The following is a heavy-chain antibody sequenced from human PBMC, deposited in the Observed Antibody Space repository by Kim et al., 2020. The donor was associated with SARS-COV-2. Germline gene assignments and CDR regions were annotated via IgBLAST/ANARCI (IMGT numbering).Heavy chain of an antibody. CDR2: INSDGSST. CDR3: AREEIYYDSSGYYYYYGMDV. Sequence: GGSLRLSCAASGFTFSSYWMHWVRQAPGKGLVWVSRINSDGSSTSYADSVEGRFTISRDNAKNTLYLQMNSLRAEDTAVYYCAREEIYYDSSGYYYYYGMDVWGQGTTVTVSS. D-gene: IGHD3-22*01. CDR1: GFTFSSYW. J-gene: IGHJ6*02. V-gene: IGHV3-74*01.